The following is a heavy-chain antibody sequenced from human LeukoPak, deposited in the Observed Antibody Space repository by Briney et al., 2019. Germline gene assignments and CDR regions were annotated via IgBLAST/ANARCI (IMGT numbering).Heavy chain of an antibody. CDR2: ISYDGSNK. Sequence: PGGSLRLSCAASGFTFSSYAMHWVRQAPGKGLEWVAVISYDGSNKYYADSVKGRFTISRDNSKNTLYLQMNSLRAEDTAVYYCARPAAAGTYYFDYWGQGTLVTVSS. CDR1: GFTFSSYA. CDR3: ARPAAAGTYYFDY. J-gene: IGHJ4*02. V-gene: IGHV3-30-3*01. D-gene: IGHD6-13*01.